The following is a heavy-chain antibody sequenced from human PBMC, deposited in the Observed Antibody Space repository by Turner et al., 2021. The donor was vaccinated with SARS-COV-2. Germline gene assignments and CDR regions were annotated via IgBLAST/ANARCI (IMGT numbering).Heavy chain of an antibody. D-gene: IGHD3-10*01. CDR2: IIPIFGTA. V-gene: IGHV1-69*01. CDR1: GGPFSSYA. Sequence: QVQLVQSGAAVKKPGSSVKVSCKASGGPFSSYAIIWVRQAPGQGLEWMGGIIPIFGTANYAQKFQGRVTITADESTSTAYMELSSLRSEDTAVYYCARVTSFSGSGTYSTYWGQGTLVTVSS. CDR3: ARVTSFSGSGTYSTY. J-gene: IGHJ4*02.